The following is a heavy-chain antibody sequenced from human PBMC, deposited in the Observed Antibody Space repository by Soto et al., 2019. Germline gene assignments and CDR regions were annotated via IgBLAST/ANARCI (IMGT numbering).Heavy chain of an antibody. CDR3: AKTAGRATRTDALDI. CDR2: ILYDGSNK. V-gene: IGHV3-30*18. J-gene: IGHJ3*02. Sequence: GGSLRLSCAASGFTFISYGMHWVLQAPGKGLEWVAVILYDGSNKYYADSVKGRFTISRDNSKNTLYLLMNSLITEDTAVYYCAKTAGRATRTDALDIWGQGTRVTVAS. CDR1: GFTFISYG. D-gene: IGHD6-25*01.